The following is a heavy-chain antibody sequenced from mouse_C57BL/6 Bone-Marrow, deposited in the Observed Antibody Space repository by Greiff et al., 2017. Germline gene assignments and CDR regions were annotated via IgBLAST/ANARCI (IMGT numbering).Heavy chain of an antibody. CDR2: IDPETGGT. J-gene: IGHJ4*01. Sequence: VQLQQSGAELVRPGASVTLSCKASGYTFTDYEMHWVKQTPVHGLEWIGAIDPETGGTAYNQKFKGKAILTADKSSSTAYMELRSLTSEDSAVYYGTRFHYDLYYDAMDYGGQGTSVTVSS. CDR3: TRFHYDLYYDAMDY. D-gene: IGHD2-4*01. CDR1: GYTFTDYE. V-gene: IGHV1-15*01.